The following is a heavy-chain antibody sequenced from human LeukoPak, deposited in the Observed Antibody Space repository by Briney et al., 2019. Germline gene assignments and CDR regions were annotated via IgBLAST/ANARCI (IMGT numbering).Heavy chain of an antibody. CDR2: IYYSGST. J-gene: IGHJ4*02. V-gene: IGHV4-59*01. CDR3: ARSRHYDDY. Sequence: SETLSLTCTVSGGSISSYYWSWIRQPPGKGLEWIGYIYYSGSTNYNPSLKSRVTISVDTSKNQFSLKLSSVTAADTAVYYCARSRHYDDYWGQGTLVTVSS. CDR1: GGSISSYY.